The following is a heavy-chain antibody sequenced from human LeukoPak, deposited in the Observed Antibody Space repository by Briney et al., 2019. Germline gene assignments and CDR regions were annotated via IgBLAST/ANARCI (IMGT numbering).Heavy chain of an antibody. V-gene: IGHV1-2*02. D-gene: IGHD2/OR15-2a*01. Sequence: GASVKVSCKASGYTFTDYYLHWVRQAPGQGLEWMGRVTPNSGATDYAQTFQGRVTMTRDTSISTAYMEINSLTSDDTAVYYCAKIGGSPVWGQGTLVTVSS. CDR2: VTPNSGAT. CDR1: GYTFTDYY. CDR3: AKIGGSPV. J-gene: IGHJ4*02.